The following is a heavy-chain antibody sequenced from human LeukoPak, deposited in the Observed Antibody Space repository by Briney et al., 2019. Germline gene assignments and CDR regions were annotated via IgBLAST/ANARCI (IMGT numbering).Heavy chain of an antibody. CDR3: ARGPYSYDSSGAFDI. J-gene: IGHJ3*02. Sequence: SETLSLTCTVSGDSISSGDYYWSWIRQPAGKGLEWIARISSSGSTNYNPSLKSRVTLSVDTSKNQFSLKLSSVTAIDTAVYFCARGPYSYDSSGAFDIWGQGTMVTVSS. V-gene: IGHV4-61*02. D-gene: IGHD3-22*01. CDR1: GDSISSGDYY. CDR2: ISSSGST.